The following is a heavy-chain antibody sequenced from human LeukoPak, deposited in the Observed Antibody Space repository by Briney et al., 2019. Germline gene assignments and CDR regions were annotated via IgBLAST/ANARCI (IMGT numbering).Heavy chain of an antibody. CDR2: IYYSGST. V-gene: IGHV4-59*01. J-gene: IGHJ4*02. Sequence: SETLSLTXTVSGDSISSSYWSWIRQPPGKGLEWIGYIYYSGSTNSNPSLKSRVTISVDTSKSQFSLKLTSVTAADTAVYYCARGYSGDFDYWGQGTLVTVSS. CDR1: GDSISSSY. D-gene: IGHD2-15*01. CDR3: ARGYSGDFDY.